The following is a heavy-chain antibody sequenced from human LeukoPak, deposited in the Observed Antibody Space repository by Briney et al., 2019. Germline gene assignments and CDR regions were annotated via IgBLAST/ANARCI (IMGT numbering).Heavy chain of an antibody. CDR2: INPNSGGT. V-gene: IGHV1-2*02. J-gene: IGHJ6*02. D-gene: IGHD6-19*01. Sequence: ASVKVSCKASGYTFTGYYMHWVRQAPGQGLEWMGWINPNSGGTNYAQKFQGRVTMTRDTSISTAYMELSRLRSDDTAVYYCARGHQQWLEGSYYYYYYGMDVWGQGTTVTVSS. CDR1: GYTFTGYY. CDR3: ARGHQQWLEGSYYYYYYGMDV.